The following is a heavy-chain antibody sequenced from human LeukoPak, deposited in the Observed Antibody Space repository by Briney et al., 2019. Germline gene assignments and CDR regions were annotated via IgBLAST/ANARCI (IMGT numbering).Heavy chain of an antibody. CDR2: ISGSGGST. Sequence: GGSLRLSCAASGFTFSSYSMSWVRQAPGKGLEWVSAISGSGGSTYYADSVKGRLTISRDNSKNTLYLQMNSLRAEDTAVYYCAKDPRSSWTPYFDYWGQGTLVTVSS. V-gene: IGHV3-23*01. CDR1: GFTFSSYS. CDR3: AKDPRSSWTPYFDY. J-gene: IGHJ4*02. D-gene: IGHD6-13*01.